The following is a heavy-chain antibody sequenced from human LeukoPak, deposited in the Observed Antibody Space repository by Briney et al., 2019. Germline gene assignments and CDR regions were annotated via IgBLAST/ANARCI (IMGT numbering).Heavy chain of an antibody. J-gene: IGHJ4*02. CDR1: GFTFSSYG. CDR3: ARARASGRSGFDY. V-gene: IGHV3-48*02. D-gene: IGHD2-15*01. Sequence: PGGSLRLSCAASGFTFSSYGMNWVRQAPGKGLEWVSYISSSSSTIYYADSVKGRFTISRDNAKNSLDLQMNSLRDEDTAVYYCARARASGRSGFDYWGQGTLVTVSS. CDR2: ISSSSSTI.